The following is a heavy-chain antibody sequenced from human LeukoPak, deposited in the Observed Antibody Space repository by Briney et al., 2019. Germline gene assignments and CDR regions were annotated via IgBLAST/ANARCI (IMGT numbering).Heavy chain of an antibody. CDR1: GFTSSSYW. CDR2: MNPDGSIR. CDR3: ARGVGGDWSPDN. J-gene: IGHJ4*02. Sequence: GGSLRLSCAVSGFTSSSYWMSWVRQAPGKGLEWVANMNPDGSIRYYVASVKGRFTISRDNAMNSLHLQMNSLKAEDTAVYYCARGVGGDWSPDNWGQGTLVTVSS. D-gene: IGHD3/OR15-3a*01. V-gene: IGHV3-7*01.